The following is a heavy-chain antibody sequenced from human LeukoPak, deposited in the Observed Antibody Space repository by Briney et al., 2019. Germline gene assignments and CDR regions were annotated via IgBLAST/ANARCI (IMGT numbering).Heavy chain of an antibody. V-gene: IGHV3-13*01. CDR3: ARGSSRGCMDV. D-gene: IGHD6-19*01. J-gene: IGHJ6*02. CDR1: GFTFSSYD. CDR2: IGTAGDT. Sequence: GGSLRLSCAASGFTFSSYDMHWVRQATGKGLEWVSAIGTAGDTYYPGSVKGRFTISRENAKNSLYLQMNSLRAGDTAVYYCARGSSRGCMDVWGQGTTVTVPS.